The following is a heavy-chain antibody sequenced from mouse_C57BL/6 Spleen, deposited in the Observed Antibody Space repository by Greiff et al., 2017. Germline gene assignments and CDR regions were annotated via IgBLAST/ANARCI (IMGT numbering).Heavy chain of an antibody. CDR3: ARSGVYDGYDFAY. Sequence: VQLQQPGTELVKPGASVKLSCKASGYTFTSYWMHWVKQRPGQGLEWIGNINPSNGGTNYNEKFKSKATLTVDKSSSTAYMQLSSLTSEDSAVYYCARSGVYDGYDFAYWGQGTLVTVSA. J-gene: IGHJ3*01. CDR1: GYTFTSYW. D-gene: IGHD2-3*01. CDR2: INPSNGGT. V-gene: IGHV1-53*01.